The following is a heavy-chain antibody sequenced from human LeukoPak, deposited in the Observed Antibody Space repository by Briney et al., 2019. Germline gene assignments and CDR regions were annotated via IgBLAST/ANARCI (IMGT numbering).Heavy chain of an antibody. Sequence: GGSLRLSCAASGLTFSDSYMSWIRLAPGKGLEWVSYISSGGNTIKYADSVKGRFTISRDNARNSLYLQINSLRAEDTAVYYCATASLYFDNWGQGTLVTVSS. CDR1: GLTFSDSY. CDR2: ISSGGNTI. CDR3: ATASLYFDN. J-gene: IGHJ4*02. V-gene: IGHV3-11*04.